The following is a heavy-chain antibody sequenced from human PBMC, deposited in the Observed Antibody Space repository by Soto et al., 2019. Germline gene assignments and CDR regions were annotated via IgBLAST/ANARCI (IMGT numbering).Heavy chain of an antibody. CDR2: IFPSGTT. V-gene: IGHV4-30-2*01. CDR3: ARSREFDC. Sequence: QLRESGSGLEKPLETLSLTCGVSGGSLSGATYSWNWIRQPPGKGLEWIGYIFPSGTTYYNPSRKSRVTMSIDVSKNQSSLSLRSFTAADTAVYYCARSREFDCWSQGTLVSVSS. J-gene: IGHJ4*02. CDR1: GGSLSGATYS.